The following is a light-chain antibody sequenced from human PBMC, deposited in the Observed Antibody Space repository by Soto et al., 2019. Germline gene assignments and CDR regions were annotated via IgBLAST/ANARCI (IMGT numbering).Light chain of an antibody. CDR3: SSQTTFDTVI. CDR2: DVT. V-gene: IGLV2-11*01. J-gene: IGLJ2*01. Sequence: QSVLTQPHSVSGSPGQSVTISCSGTSSDVGNYNYVSWYQHHPGKAPKLMIYDVTYRPSGISPRFSGSKSGTTASLTISGLQADDEANYYCSSQTTFDTVIFGGGTQLTVL. CDR1: SSDVGNYNY.